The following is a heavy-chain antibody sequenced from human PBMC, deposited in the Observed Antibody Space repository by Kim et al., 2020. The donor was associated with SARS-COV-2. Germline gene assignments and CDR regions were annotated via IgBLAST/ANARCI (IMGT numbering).Heavy chain of an antibody. J-gene: IGHJ5*02. CDR3: ARDHCTNTSCFDP. D-gene: IGHD2-8*01. V-gene: IGHV7-4-1*02. CDR1: GYSFTNHA. Sequence: ASVKVSCRGSGYSFTNHAINWVRQAPGQGLEWMGWIDTSTGTPTYAQGFTGRLVFSLDTSVTTAYLQITSLKTEDTALYFCARDHCTNTSCFDPWGQGTLITVSS. CDR2: IDTSTGTP.